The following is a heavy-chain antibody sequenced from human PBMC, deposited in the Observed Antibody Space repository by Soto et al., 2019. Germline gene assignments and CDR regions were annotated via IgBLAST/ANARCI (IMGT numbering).Heavy chain of an antibody. CDR2: FSNSGKT. CDR1: GFNFSSYV. J-gene: IGHJ4*02. V-gene: IGHV3-23*01. D-gene: IGHD6-19*01. CDR3: VKETVFKGVAEH. Sequence: EVQLLESGGGWVQPGGSLRLACVGSGFNFSSYVMSWVRRTPGKGLEWVSAFSNSGKTYYAGSVKGGFTISRDNSKDTVYLQMNDLRAGDTALYHCVKETVFKGVAEHWAQGTLVTVSS.